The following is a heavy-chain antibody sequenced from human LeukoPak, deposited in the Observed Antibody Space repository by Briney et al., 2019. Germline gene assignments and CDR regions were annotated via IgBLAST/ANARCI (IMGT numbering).Heavy chain of an antibody. V-gene: IGHV4-34*01. CDR3: ARDAFSYYYGSGNDY. J-gene: IGHJ4*02. CDR1: GGSFSGYY. CDR2: INHSGST. Sequence: PSETLSLTCAVYGGSFSGYYWSWIRQPPGKGLEWIGEINHSGSTNYNPSLKSRVTISVDTSKNQFSLKLSSVTAADTAVYYCARDAFSYYYGSGNDYWGQGTLVTVSS. D-gene: IGHD3-10*01.